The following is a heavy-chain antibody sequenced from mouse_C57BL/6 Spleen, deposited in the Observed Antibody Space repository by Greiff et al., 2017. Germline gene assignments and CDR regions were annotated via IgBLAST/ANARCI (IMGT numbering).Heavy chain of an antibody. CDR1: GYTFTSYW. J-gene: IGHJ2*01. CDR2: IDPSDSYT. Sequence: QVQLQQPGAELVKPGASVKLSCKASGYTFTSYWMQWVKQRPGQGLEWIGEIDPSDSYTNYNQKFKGKATLTVDTSSSTAYMQLSSLTSEDSAVYYCARQGGNYGDYWGQGTTLTVSS. V-gene: IGHV1-50*01. D-gene: IGHD2-1*01. CDR3: ARQGGNYGDY.